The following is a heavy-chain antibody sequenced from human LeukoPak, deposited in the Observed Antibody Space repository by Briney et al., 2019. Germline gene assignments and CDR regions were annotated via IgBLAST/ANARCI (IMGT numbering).Heavy chain of an antibody. J-gene: IGHJ4*02. CDR1: GYSISSAYY. CDR3: ATPTSTGGLC. V-gene: IGHV4-38-2*01. CDR2: IYHGGST. Sequence: ASETLSLTCAVSGYSISSAYYWGWIRQAPGKGLEWIGSIYHGGSTYYNPSLKSRATLSVDTSKNQFSLKLTSVTAADTAVYYCATPTSTGGLCWGQGTLVTVSS. D-gene: IGHD4-17*01.